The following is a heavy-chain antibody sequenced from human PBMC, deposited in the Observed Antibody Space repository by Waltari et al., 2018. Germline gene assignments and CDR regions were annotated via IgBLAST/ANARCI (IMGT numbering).Heavy chain of an antibody. Sequence: QVQLQQWGAGLLKPSETLSLTCAVYGGSFSGYYWSWIRQPPGKVLEWIGEINHSGSTNYNPSLKSRVTISVDTSKNQFSLKLSSVTAADTAVYYCARGGLLWFGEYGPVGYWGQGTLVTVSS. D-gene: IGHD3-10*01. CDR1: GGSFSGYY. V-gene: IGHV4-34*01. J-gene: IGHJ4*02. CDR3: ARGGLLWFGEYGPVGY. CDR2: INHSGST.